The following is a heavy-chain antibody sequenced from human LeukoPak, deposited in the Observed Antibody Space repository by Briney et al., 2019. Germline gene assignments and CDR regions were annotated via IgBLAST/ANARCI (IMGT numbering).Heavy chain of an antibody. CDR2: ISAYNGNT. D-gene: IGHD3-3*01. J-gene: IGHJ6*02. V-gene: IGHV1-18*01. CDR3: ARDPPRITIFGVVPLHRMDV. CDR1: GYTFTSYG. Sequence: ASVKVSCKASGYTFTSYGISWVRQAPGQGLEWMGWISAYNGNTNYAQKLQGRVTMTTETSTSTAYMELRSLRSDDTAVYYCARDPPRITIFGVVPLHRMDVWGQGTTVTVSS.